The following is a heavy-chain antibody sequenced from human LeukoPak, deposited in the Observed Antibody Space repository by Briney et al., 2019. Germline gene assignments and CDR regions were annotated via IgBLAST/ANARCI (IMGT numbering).Heavy chain of an antibody. CDR3: GYGYSYDGDREY. D-gene: IGHD5-18*01. J-gene: IGHJ4*02. CDR2: IYTSGTT. Sequence: SETLSLTCAVSGGSISSYYWSWIRQPAGKGLEWIGRIYTSGTTNYNPSLKSRVTMSVDTSKNQFSLKLSSVTAADTAVYYCGYGYSYDGDREYWGQGTLVTVSS. CDR1: GGSISSYY. V-gene: IGHV4-4*07.